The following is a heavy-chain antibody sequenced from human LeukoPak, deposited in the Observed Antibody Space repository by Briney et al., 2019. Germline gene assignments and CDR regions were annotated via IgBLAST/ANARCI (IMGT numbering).Heavy chain of an antibody. Sequence: ASVKVSCKASGYTFTSYAMNWVRQAPGQGLEWMGWINTNTGNPTYAQGFTGRFVFSLDTSVSTAYLQISSLKAEDTAVYYCARVLEVYGDNDGFDWGQGTLVTVSS. J-gene: IGHJ4*02. D-gene: IGHD4-17*01. V-gene: IGHV7-4-1*02. CDR2: INTNTGNP. CDR3: ARVLEVYGDNDGFD. CDR1: GYTFTSYA.